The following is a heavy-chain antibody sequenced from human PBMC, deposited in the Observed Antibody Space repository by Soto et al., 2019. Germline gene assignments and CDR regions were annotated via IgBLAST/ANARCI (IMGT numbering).Heavy chain of an antibody. CDR1: GYTFTSYG. V-gene: IGHV1-18*01. CDR3: ARYRSREENSGY. Sequence: QVQLVQSGAEVKKPGASVKVSCKASGYTFTSYGISWVRQAPGQGLEWMGWISAYNGNTNYAQKLQGRVTMPTDTSASTADMELRILRSDDTAVDNCARYRSREENSGYWGQGTLMTVS. CDR2: ISAYNGNT. D-gene: IGHD1-26*01. J-gene: IGHJ4*02.